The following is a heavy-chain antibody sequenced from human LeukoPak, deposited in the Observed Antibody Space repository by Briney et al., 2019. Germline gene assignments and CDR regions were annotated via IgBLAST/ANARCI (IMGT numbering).Heavy chain of an antibody. CDR3: ARGGSVRMAAWFYYYYGMDV. Sequence: SQTLSLTCAISGDSVSSNSAAWNWIRQSPSRGLEWLGRTYYRSKWYNDYAVSVKSRITINPDTSKNQFSLKLSSVTAADTAVYYCARGGSVRMAAWFYYYYGMDVWGQGTTVTVSS. J-gene: IGHJ6*02. CDR1: GDSVSSNSAA. CDR2: TYYRSKWYN. V-gene: IGHV6-1*01. D-gene: IGHD6-13*01.